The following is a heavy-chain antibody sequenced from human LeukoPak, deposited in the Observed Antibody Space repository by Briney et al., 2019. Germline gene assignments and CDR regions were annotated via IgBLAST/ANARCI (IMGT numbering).Heavy chain of an antibody. V-gene: IGHV1-69*04. CDR2: IIPILGIA. D-gene: IGHD3-22*01. Sequence: SVKASCRASGGTFSSYAISWVRQAPGQGLEWMGRIIPILGIANYAQKFQGRVTITADKSTSTAYMELSSLRSEDTAVYYCARVVDDSRSDYFDYWGQGTLVTVSS. CDR1: GGTFSSYA. CDR3: ARVVDDSRSDYFDY. J-gene: IGHJ4*02.